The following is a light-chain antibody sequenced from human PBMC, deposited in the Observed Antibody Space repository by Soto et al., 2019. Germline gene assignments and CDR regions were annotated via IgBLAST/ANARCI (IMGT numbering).Light chain of an antibody. CDR2: EGH. Sequence: SVLTQPASVSGSPGQSITISCTGTSSDVGGYIYVSWYQQHPGKAPKVMISEGHRRPSGVPDRFSGSTSVNSASLTLSGLQADDEADYYCCLYIGATTYVFETGTKVTAL. CDR3: CLYIGATTYV. V-gene: IGLV2-23*01. J-gene: IGLJ1*01. CDR1: SSDVGGYIY.